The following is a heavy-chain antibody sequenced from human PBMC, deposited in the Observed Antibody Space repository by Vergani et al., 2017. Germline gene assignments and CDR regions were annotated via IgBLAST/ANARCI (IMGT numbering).Heavy chain of an antibody. V-gene: IGHV3-15*01. D-gene: IGHD5-12*01. CDR1: GFIFSNAW. CDR2: IKSKTDGGTT. Sequence: EVQLVESGGGLVKPGGSLRLSCAASGFIFSNAWMSWVRQAPGKGLEWVGRIKSKTDGGTTDYAAPVKGRFTISRDDSKNTLYVRMNSLKTEDTAVYYCSTELTAAGMSGYDWDDYYYGMDVWGQGTTVTVSS. CDR3: STELTAAGMSGYDWDDYYYGMDV. J-gene: IGHJ6*02.